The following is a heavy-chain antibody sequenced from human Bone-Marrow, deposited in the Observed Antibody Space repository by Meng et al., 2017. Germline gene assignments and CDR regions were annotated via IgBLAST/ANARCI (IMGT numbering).Heavy chain of an antibody. V-gene: IGHV1-2*06. Sequence: ASVKVSCKASGYTFTGYYMHWVRQAPGQGLEWMGRINPKNGDTHYAQRFQGRVTMTGDTSISTAYMELSGLRSDDTAMYYCARDEDISAAGKLFGDYWGQGTLVTVSS. CDR1: GYTFTGYY. CDR2: INPKNGDT. J-gene: IGHJ4*02. D-gene: IGHD6-13*01. CDR3: ARDEDISAAGKLFGDY.